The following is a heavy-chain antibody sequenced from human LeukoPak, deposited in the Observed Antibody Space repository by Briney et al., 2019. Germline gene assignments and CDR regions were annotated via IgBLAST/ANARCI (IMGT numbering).Heavy chain of an antibody. CDR2: IYYSGST. V-gene: IGHV4-59*01. CDR3: ARVSSPDDSYGKGDYYYYMDV. J-gene: IGHJ6*03. CDR1: GGSISSYY. D-gene: IGHD5-18*01. Sequence: KPSETLSLTCTVSGGSISSYYWSWIRQPPGKGLAWIGYIYYSGSTNYNPSLKSPVTISVDTSKNQFSLKLSSVTAAGTAVYYCARVSSPDDSYGKGDYYYYMDVWGKGTTVTVSS.